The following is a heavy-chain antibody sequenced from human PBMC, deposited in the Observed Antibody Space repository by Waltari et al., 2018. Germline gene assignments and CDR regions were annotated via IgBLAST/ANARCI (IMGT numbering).Heavy chain of an antibody. J-gene: IGHJ5*02. V-gene: IGHV3-23*04. CDR3: AKDRGLLLWFGELLQSNWFDP. CDR1: GFTFSSYA. CDR2: ISGSGGST. Sequence: EVQLVESGGGLVQPGGSLRLSCAASGFTFSSYAMSWVRQAPGKGLEWVSAISGSGGSTYYADYVKGRFTISRDNSKNTLYLQMNSLRAEDTAVYYCAKDRGLLLWFGELLQSNWFDPWGQGTLVTVSS. D-gene: IGHD3-10*01.